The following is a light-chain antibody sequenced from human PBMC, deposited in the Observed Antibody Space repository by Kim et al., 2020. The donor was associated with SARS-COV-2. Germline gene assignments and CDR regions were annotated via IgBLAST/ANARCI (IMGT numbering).Light chain of an antibody. CDR2: YDS. CDR1: NIGSKS. V-gene: IGLV3-21*04. Sequence: SYELTQPPSVSVAPGKAARITCGGNNIGSKSVHWYQQKPGRAPLLVIYYDSDRPSGIPERFSGSNSGNPATLTISRVEAGDEADYYCQVWDRTSDHRVFGRGTQLTVL. CDR3: QVWDRTSDHRV. J-gene: IGLJ3*02.